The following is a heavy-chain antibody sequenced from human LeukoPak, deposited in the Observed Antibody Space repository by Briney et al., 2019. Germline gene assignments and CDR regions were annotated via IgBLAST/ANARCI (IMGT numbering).Heavy chain of an antibody. CDR3: ARDQVPRASGTGDYFDY. D-gene: IGHD6-13*01. J-gene: IGHJ4*02. Sequence: SETLSLTCTVSGGSISNYYWSWIRQPAGKGLEWVGRVYTSGSADYNPSLKSRVTMSIDMSKNQFSRKLNSVTAADTAVYYCARDQVPRASGTGDYFDYWGQGTLVTVSS. CDR2: VYTSGSA. V-gene: IGHV4-4*07. CDR1: GGSISNYY.